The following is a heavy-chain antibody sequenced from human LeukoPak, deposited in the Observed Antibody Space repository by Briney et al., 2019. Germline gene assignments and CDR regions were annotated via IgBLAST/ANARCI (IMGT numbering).Heavy chain of an antibody. CDR2: VYSRGDT. CDR1: GFTFSDNY. J-gene: IGHJ5*02. V-gene: IGHV3-53*01. Sequence: GGSLRLSCAASGFTFSDNYMSWVRQAPGKGLEWVSVVYSRGDTYYSNSVKGRFTFSRDISKNTLYLQMNGLRIEDTAMYYCARDAPQVPAAGVLASWGQGTLVIVSS. D-gene: IGHD6-13*01. CDR3: ARDAPQVPAAGVLAS.